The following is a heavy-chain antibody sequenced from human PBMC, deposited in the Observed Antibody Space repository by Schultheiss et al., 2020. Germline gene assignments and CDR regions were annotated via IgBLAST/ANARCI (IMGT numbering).Heavy chain of an antibody. J-gene: IGHJ4*02. CDR3: AKGYPSGYWDY. D-gene: IGHD3-22*01. Sequence: SVKVSCKASGGTFSSYAISWVRQAPGQGLEWMGRIIPILGIANYAQKFQGRVTITADKSTSTAYMELSSLRSEDTAVYYCAKGYPSGYWDYWGQGTLVTVSS. V-gene: IGHV1-69*04. CDR2: IIPILGIA. CDR1: GGTFSSYA.